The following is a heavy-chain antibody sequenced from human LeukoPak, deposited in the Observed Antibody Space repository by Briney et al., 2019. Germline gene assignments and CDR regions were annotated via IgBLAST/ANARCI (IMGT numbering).Heavy chain of an antibody. CDR3: AGQRGGSYLFY. CDR1: GGSISSSSYY. V-gene: IGHV4-39*01. J-gene: IGHJ4*02. CDR2: IYYSGST. D-gene: IGHD1-26*01. Sequence: SETLSLTCTVSGGSISSSSYYWGWIRQPPGKGLEWIGSIYYSGSTYYNPSLKSRVTISVDTSKNQFSLKLSSVTAADTAVYYCAGQRGGSYLFYWGQGTLVTVSS.